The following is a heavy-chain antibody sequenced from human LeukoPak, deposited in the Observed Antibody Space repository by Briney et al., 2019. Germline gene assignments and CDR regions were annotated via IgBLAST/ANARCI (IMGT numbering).Heavy chain of an antibody. V-gene: IGHV3-30-3*01. Sequence: GGSLRLSCAASGFTFSSYVMSWVRQAPRKGLEWVAVISYDGSNKYYADSVKGRFTISRDNSKNTLYLQMNSLRAEDTAVYYCAREEDTAMVTSYYYYGMDVWGQGTTVTVSS. CDR2: ISYDGSNK. CDR3: AREEDTAMVTSYYYYGMDV. D-gene: IGHD5-18*01. J-gene: IGHJ6*02. CDR1: GFTFSSYV.